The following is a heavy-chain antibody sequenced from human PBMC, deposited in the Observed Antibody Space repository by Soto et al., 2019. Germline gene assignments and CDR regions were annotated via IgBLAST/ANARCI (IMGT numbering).Heavy chain of an antibody. CDR1: GYTFTSYD. J-gene: IGHJ4*02. CDR3: ARDYYKYYDSSGYSRSPAY. D-gene: IGHD3-22*01. Sequence: GASVKVSCKASGYTFTSYDINWVRQATGQGLEWMGWMNPNSANTGYAQKFQGRVTMTRNTSISTAYMELSSLRSEDTAVYYCARDYYKYYDSSGYSRSPAYWGQGTLVTVSS. CDR2: MNPNSANT. V-gene: IGHV1-8*01.